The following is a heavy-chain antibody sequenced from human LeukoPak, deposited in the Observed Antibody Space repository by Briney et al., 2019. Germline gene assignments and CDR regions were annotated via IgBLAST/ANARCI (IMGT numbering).Heavy chain of an antibody. J-gene: IGHJ4*02. CDR3: ARRSGSGWSDY. CDR1: GYRFTSYW. Sequence: GESLKISCKGSGYRFTSYWIAWVRQMPGKGLEWMGVIYPGDSDTRYSPSFQGQVTISADKSMTTAYLQWSSLKASDTAMYYCARRSGSGWSDYWGQGTLVTVSS. CDR2: IYPGDSDT. D-gene: IGHD6-19*01. V-gene: IGHV5-51*01.